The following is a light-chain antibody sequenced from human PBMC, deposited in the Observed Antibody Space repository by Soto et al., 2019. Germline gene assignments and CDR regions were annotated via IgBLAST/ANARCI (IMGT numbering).Light chain of an antibody. J-gene: IGKJ1*01. V-gene: IGKV3-11*01. CDR3: QQATNWPPRTPPRT. Sequence: EFVLSQSTATLSLSPGESATLSCRASESISRYIAWYQQSPGQAPRLLIYDVSKRATGIPPRFSGSGSGTDFTLTISGLEPEDFAIYYCQQATNWPPRTPPRTFGQGTKVDI. CDR2: DVS. CDR1: ESISRY.